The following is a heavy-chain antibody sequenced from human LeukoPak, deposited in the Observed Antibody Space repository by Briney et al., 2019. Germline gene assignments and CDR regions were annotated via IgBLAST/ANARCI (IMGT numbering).Heavy chain of an antibody. Sequence: GGSLRLSCAASGFTFSDYYMSWIRQAPGKGLEWVSYISSSGSTIYYADSVKGRFTISRDNAKNSLYLQMNSLRAEDTAVYYCARDKNPIRYFDWQDAFDIWGQGTMVTVSS. CDR3: ARDKNPIRYFDWQDAFDI. CDR1: GFTFSDYY. V-gene: IGHV3-11*01. J-gene: IGHJ3*02. CDR2: ISSSGSTI. D-gene: IGHD3-9*01.